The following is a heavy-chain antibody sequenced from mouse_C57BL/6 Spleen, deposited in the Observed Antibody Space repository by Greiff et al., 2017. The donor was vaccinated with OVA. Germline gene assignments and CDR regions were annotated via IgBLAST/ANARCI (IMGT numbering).Heavy chain of an antibody. V-gene: IGHV1-69*01. Sequence: QVQLKQPGAELVMPGASVKLSCKASGYTFTSYWMHWVKQRPGQGLEWIGEIDPSDSYTNYNQKFKGKSTLTVDKSSSTAYMQLSSLTSEDSAVYYCARPTGKGSCFDYWGQGTTLTVSS. CDR1: GYTFTSYW. D-gene: IGHD4-1*02. CDR3: ARPTGKGSCFDY. J-gene: IGHJ2*01. CDR2: IDPSDSYT.